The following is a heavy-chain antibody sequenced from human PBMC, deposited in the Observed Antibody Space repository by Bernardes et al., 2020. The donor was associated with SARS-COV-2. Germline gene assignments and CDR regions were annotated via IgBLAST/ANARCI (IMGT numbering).Heavy chain of an antibody. V-gene: IGHV3-23*01. Sequence: GGSLRLSCAASGFTFSTYAMSWVRQAPGTGLEWVSAITGSGGSTYYADSVKGRFTISRDTSKNTLYLQMNSLRAEDTALYYCAKRYYYDSSGFLGSFDYWGQGTLVTVSS. CDR2: ITGSGGST. CDR3: AKRYYYDSSGFLGSFDY. CDR1: GFTFSTYA. J-gene: IGHJ4*02. D-gene: IGHD3-22*01.